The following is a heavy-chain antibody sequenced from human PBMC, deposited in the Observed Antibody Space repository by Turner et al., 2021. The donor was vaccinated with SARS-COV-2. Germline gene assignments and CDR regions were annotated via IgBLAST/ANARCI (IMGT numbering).Heavy chain of an antibody. J-gene: IGHJ4*02. CDR2: VSYDGSNK. CDR1: GFTFSSYG. Sequence: QVQLVESGGGVVQPGRSLRLSCAASGFTFSSYGRPWVRQAPGKGLEWVAVVSYDGSNKYYADSVKGRFTISRDNSKNTLYLQMNSLRAEDTAVYYCAKGESQYFDYWGQGTLVTVSS. CDR3: AKGESQYFDY. V-gene: IGHV3-30*18.